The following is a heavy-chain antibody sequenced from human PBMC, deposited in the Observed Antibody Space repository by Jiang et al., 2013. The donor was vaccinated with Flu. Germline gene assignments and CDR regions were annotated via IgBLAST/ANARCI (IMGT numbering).Heavy chain of an antibody. CDR1: GFTFSSYW. Sequence: QLVESGGGLVQPGGSLRLSCAASGFTFSSYWMHWVRQAPGKGLVWVSRIKTDGSTTTYADSVKGRFTISRDNAKNTLYLQMNSLRAEDTAVYYCARVPNGDYYFDYWGQGTLVTVSS. V-gene: IGHV3-74*01. J-gene: IGHJ4*02. D-gene: IGHD4/OR15-4a*01. CDR3: ARVPNGDYYFDY. CDR2: IKTDGSTT.